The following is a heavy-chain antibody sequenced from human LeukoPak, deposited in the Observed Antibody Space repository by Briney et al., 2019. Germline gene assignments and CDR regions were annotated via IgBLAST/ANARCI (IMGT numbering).Heavy chain of an antibody. V-gene: IGHV1-2*02. J-gene: IGHJ4*02. CDR2: INPNSGGT. D-gene: IGHD6-13*01. CDR1: GYTFTGYY. Sequence: ASVKVSCKASGYTFTGYYMHWVRQAPGQGLEWMGWINPNSGGTNYAQKFQGRVTMTRDTPISTAYMELSRLRSDDTAVYYCAIIAAAGPYYFDYWGQGTLVTVSS. CDR3: AIIAAAGPYYFDY.